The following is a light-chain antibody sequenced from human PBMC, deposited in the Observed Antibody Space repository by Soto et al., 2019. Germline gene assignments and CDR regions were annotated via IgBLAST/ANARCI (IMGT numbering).Light chain of an antibody. V-gene: IGKV3-20*01. CDR3: QQYGSSSYT. J-gene: IGKJ2*01. Sequence: EIVLTQSPGTLSLSPGERATLSCRASQSISSSYLAWYQQKPGQAPRLLIYAASSRATGIPDRFSGSGSGTDFTRTISRLETEEFAVYYCQQYGSSSYTFGQGTQLEIK. CDR2: AAS. CDR1: QSISSSY.